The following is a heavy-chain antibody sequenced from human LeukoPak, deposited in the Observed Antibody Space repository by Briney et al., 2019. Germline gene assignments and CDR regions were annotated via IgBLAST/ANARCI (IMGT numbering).Heavy chain of an antibody. CDR2: IIPILGIA. Sequence: SVKVSCKASGGTFSSYAISWVRQAPGQGLEWMGRIIPILGIANYAQKFQGRVTITADKSTSTAYMELSSLRSEDTAVYYCARDKARYSYGSLAHAFDIWGQGTMVTVSS. J-gene: IGHJ3*02. CDR1: GGTFSSYA. V-gene: IGHV1-69*04. CDR3: ARDKARYSYGSLAHAFDI. D-gene: IGHD5-18*01.